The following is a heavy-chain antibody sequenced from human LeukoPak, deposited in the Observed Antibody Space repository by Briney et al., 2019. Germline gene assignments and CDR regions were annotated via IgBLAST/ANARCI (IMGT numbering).Heavy chain of an antibody. CDR1: GFIFSSYG. V-gene: IGHV3-33*03. CDR3: ARAFRQSDY. J-gene: IGHJ4*02. Sequence: PGRSLRLSCAASGFIFSSYGMHWVRQAPGRGLEWVAVIWYDGSKTYYVDSVKGRFTISRDNSKNTLYLQMNGLRAEDTAVYFCARAFRQSDYWGQGTLVTVSS. CDR2: IWYDGSKT.